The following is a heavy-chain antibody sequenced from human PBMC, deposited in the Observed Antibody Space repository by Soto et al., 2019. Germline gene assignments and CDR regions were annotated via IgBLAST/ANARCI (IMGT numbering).Heavy chain of an antibody. D-gene: IGHD3-3*01. CDR2: ISAYNGNT. CDR3: ASEPTTIFGVVPSRSGMDV. V-gene: IGHV1-18*04. J-gene: IGHJ6*02. Sequence: VASVKVSCKASGYTFTSYGISWVRQAPGQGLEWMGWISAYNGNTNYAQKLRGRVTMTTDTSTSTAYMELRSLRSDDTAVYYCASEPTTIFGVVPSRSGMDVWGQGTTVTVSS. CDR1: GYTFTSYG.